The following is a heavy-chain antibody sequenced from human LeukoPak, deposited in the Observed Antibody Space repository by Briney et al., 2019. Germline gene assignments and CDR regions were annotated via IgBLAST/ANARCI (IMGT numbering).Heavy chain of an antibody. D-gene: IGHD2-2*01. V-gene: IGHV1-8*01. CDR1: GYTFTSYD. J-gene: IGHJ6*02. CDR2: MNPNSGNT. CDR3: ARIKLGYCSSTSCQEGMDV. Sequence: ASVKVSCKASGYTFTSYDINWVRQATGQGLEWMGWMNPNSGNTGYAQKFQGRVTMTRNTSISTAYMELSSLRSEDTAVYYCARIKLGYCSSTSCQEGMDVWGQGTTVTVSS.